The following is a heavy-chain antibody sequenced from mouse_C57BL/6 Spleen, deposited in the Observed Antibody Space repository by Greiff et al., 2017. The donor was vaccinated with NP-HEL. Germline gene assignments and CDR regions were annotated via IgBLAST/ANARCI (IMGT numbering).Heavy chain of an antibody. D-gene: IGHD1-1*02. J-gene: IGHJ3*01. CDR3: ARGDDGSYGFAY. CDR1: GFTFSDYY. V-gene: IGHV5-16*01. Sequence: EVQLQQSEGGLVQPGSSLKLSCTASGFTFSDYYMAWVRQVPEKGLEWVAHINYDGSSTNYQDSLKSRCFITRDKATTTLYLQMSSLKSEDSATYDCARGDDGSYGFAYWGQGTLVTVSA. CDR2: INYDGSST.